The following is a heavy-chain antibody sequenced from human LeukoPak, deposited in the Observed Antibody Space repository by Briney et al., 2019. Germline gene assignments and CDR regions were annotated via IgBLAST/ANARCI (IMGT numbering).Heavy chain of an antibody. J-gene: IGHJ6*02. CDR2: IHDSGST. Sequence: SETLSLTCTVSGGSISNDYWNWIRQPPVKGLEWIGYIHDSGSTNYNPSFKSRVSISVDTSKNQFSLKLSSVTAADAAMYYCARQHVDSGAIRIPYYYYGMDVWGQGMRVTVSS. D-gene: IGHD4/OR15-4a*01. CDR1: GGSISNDY. V-gene: IGHV4-59*08. CDR3: ARQHVDSGAIRIPYYYYGMDV.